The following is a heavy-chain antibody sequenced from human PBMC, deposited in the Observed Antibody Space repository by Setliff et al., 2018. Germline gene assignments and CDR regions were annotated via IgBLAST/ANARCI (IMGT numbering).Heavy chain of an antibody. CDR1: GYTFTSYA. J-gene: IGHJ4*02. D-gene: IGHD3-22*01. Sequence: GASVKVSCKASGYTFTSYAMHWVRQAPGQRLEWMGWINAGNGNTKYSQEFQGRVTITRDTSASTAYMELSSLRSEDMAVHYCAREAVDYYDSSGYVPFDYWGQGTLVTVSS. V-gene: IGHV1-3*03. CDR2: INAGNGNT. CDR3: AREAVDYYDSSGYVPFDY.